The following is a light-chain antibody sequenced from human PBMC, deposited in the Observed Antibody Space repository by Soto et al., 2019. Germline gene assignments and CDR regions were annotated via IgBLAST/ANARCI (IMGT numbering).Light chain of an antibody. J-gene: IGLJ2*01. V-gene: IGLV2-8*01. CDR2: EVS. Sequence: VLTQPPSASGSPGQSVTISCTGTSSDVGGYNYVSWYQQHPGKAPKLMIYEVSKRPSGVPDRFSGSKSGNTASLTVSGLQAEDEADYYCSSYAGSNNWGVFGGGTKLTVL. CDR3: SSYAGSNNWGV. CDR1: SSDVGGYNY.